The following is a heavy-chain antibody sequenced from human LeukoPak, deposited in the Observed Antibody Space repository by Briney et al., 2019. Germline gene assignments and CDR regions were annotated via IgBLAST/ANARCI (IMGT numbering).Heavy chain of an antibody. CDR2: ISSSSSYI. CDR3: ASGTKGYCSGGSCSRDFDY. Sequence: GGSLRLSCAASGFTFSSYSMNWVRQAPGKGLEWVSSISSSSSYIYYADSVKGRFTISRDNAKNSLYLQMNSLRAEDTAVYYCASGTKGYCSGGSCSRDFDYWGQGTLVTVSS. D-gene: IGHD2-15*01. CDR1: GFTFSSYS. J-gene: IGHJ4*02. V-gene: IGHV3-21*01.